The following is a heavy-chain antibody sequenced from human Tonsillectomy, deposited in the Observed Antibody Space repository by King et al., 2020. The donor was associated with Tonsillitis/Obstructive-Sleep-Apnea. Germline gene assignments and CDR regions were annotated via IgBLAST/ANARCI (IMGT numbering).Heavy chain of an antibody. CDR2: IYYSGST. CDR1: GGSISSSSYY. D-gene: IGHD1-7*01. V-gene: IGHV4-39*01. Sequence: PLQESGPGLVKPSETLSLTCTVSGGSISSSSYYWGWIRQPPGKGLEWIGSIYYSGSTYYNPSLKSRVTISVDTSKNQFSLKLSSVTAADTAVYYCARRGDGTTGPNYYYYYMDVWGKGTTVTVSS. J-gene: IGHJ6*03. CDR3: ARRGDGTTGPNYYYYYMDV.